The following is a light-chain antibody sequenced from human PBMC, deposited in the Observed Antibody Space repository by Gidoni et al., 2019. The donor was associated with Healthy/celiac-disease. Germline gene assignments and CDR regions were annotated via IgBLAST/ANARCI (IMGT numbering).Light chain of an antibody. CDR2: AGS. CDR1: QSISSY. CDR3: QQSYSTPRT. J-gene: IGKJ1*01. V-gene: IGKV1-39*01. Sequence: DIQMTQSPSSLSSSVGDRVTITCRASQSISSYLHWYQLKPGKAPKLLIYAGSSLKRGVPSRFSGKGAGTDFTLTISSLQPEDFATYYCQQSYSTPRTFGQGTKVEIK.